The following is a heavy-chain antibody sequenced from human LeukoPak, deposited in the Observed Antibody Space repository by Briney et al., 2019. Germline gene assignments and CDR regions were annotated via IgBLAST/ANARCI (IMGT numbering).Heavy chain of an antibody. V-gene: IGHV6-1*01. D-gene: IGHD6-13*01. Sequence: SQTLSLTCAVSGDSVSSDSAAWNWIRQSPSRGLEWLGRTYYRSKWYNDYAVSVKSRITINPDTSKNQFSLQLNSVTPDDTAVYYCARTIGGAGTVGGFYYWGQGTLVTVSS. CDR1: GDSVSSDSAA. CDR2: TYYRSKWYN. CDR3: ARTIGGAGTVGGFYY. J-gene: IGHJ4*02.